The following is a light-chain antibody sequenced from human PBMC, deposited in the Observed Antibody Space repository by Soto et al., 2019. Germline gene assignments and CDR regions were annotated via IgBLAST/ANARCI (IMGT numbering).Light chain of an antibody. CDR1: QSVSSNY. CDR3: QCYGRSFT. Sequence: EIVLTQSPGTLSLSPGERATLSCRASQSVSSNYLAWYQQKPGQTPILLIYGASNRATGIPDRFSGSGSGTDFTLTISRLEPEDVAVYYCQCYGRSFTFVPGTKVDIK. J-gene: IGKJ3*01. CDR2: GAS. V-gene: IGKV3-20*01.